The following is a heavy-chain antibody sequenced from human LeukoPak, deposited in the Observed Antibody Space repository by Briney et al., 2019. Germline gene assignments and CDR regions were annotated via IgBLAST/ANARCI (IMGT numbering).Heavy chain of an antibody. CDR3: ARAQYYYYMDV. CDR2: IYTSGST. V-gene: IGHV4-4*07. Sequence: SETLSRTGTGSGGSISSYYWSWIRQPPGKGLEWIGRIYTSGSTNYNPSLKSRATITVDTSKNQFSLKLSSVTAANTAVYYCARAQYYYYMDVWGKGTTVTVSS. CDR1: GGSISSYY. J-gene: IGHJ6*03.